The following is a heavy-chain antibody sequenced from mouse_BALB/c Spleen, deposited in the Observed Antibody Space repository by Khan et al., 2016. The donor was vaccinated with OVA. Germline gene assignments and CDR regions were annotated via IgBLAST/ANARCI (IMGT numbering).Heavy chain of an antibody. CDR3: ARHEDGNDGYYDYAMDY. CDR1: GYTFTENI. V-gene: IGHV1-62-2*01. D-gene: IGHD2-3*01. CDR2: FYPGSGPI. J-gene: IGHJ4*01. Sequence: QVQLKESGAELVKPGASVKLSCKASGYTFTENIIHWVKQRSGQGLEWIGWFYPGSGPIKYNAKFKDKATLTADKSSSPVYMELSRLKSEDYAVYFCARHEDGNDGYYDYAMDYWGQGTSVTVSS.